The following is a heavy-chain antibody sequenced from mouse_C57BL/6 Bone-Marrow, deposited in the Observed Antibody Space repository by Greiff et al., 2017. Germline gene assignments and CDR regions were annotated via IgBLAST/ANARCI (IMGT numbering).Heavy chain of an antibody. V-gene: IGHV1-69*01. D-gene: IGHD2-3*01. J-gene: IGHJ4*01. Sequence: QVQLQQPGAELVMPGASVKLSCKASGYTFTSYWMHWVKQRPGQGLEWIGEIDPSDSSTNYNQKFKGKSTLTVNKYSSPAYMQLSSLPSEDSAVYYCAKWCYEGYYGDYAMDYWGQGTSVTVSS. CDR1: GYTFTSYW. CDR2: IDPSDSST. CDR3: AKWCYEGYYGDYAMDY.